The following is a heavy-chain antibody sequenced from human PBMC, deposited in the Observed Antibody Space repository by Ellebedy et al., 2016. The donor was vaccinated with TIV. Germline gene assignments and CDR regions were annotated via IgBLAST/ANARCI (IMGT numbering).Heavy chain of an antibody. CDR1: GFTFNTYA. Sequence: GESLKISCAASGFTFNTYAMHWVRQAPGKGLEWVTFTTLDGQRKDYADSVKGRFTISRDNSKNTVFLQMDRLRAEDTAVYYCAADRDATGFVFWGRGALVTVSS. CDR3: AADRDATGFVF. J-gene: IGHJ4*02. CDR2: TTLDGQRK. V-gene: IGHV3-30*04. D-gene: IGHD1-1*01.